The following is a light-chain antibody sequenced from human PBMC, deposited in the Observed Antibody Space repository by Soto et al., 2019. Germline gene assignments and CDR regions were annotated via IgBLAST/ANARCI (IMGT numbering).Light chain of an antibody. CDR3: HQYGSPPPYS. Sequence: EVVLTQSPGTLSLSPGESATLSCRASQSVSNNYFAWYQQKPGQAPRLLIFGSSDRATGIPDRFSGSGSGTDFTLTISRLEPEDFAVYYCHQYGSPPPYSFGQGTKLAIE. CDR2: GSS. V-gene: IGKV3-20*01. CDR1: QSVSNNY. J-gene: IGKJ2*03.